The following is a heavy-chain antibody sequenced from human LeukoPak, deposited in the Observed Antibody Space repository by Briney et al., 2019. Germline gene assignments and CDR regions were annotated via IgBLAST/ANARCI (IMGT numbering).Heavy chain of an antibody. CDR2: IRYDGTNK. CDR1: GFTFSRYG. J-gene: IGHJ3*02. V-gene: IGHV3-30*02. CDR3: AKDHTLRAGDSAAFDR. Sequence: GGSLRLSCAASGFTFSRYGMHWVRQAPGKGLEWVAFIRYDGTNKEYADSVKGRFTISRDNSKNTVCLLMNSLRAEDTAVYYCAKDHTLRAGDSAAFDRWSQGTMVTVSS. D-gene: IGHD2-21*01.